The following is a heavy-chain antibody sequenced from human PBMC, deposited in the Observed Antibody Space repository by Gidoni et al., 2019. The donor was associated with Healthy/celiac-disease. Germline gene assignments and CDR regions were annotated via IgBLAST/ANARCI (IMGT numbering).Heavy chain of an antibody. J-gene: IGHJ4*02. CDR1: GFTFSRYA. V-gene: IGHV3-30-3*01. CDR2: ISYDGSNK. CDR3: AKSLYSNYYFDY. Sequence: QVPLVESGGGVVQPGRSLRLFCAASGFTFSRYAMHWVRQAPGKGLEWVAVISYDGSNKYYADSVKGRFTISRDNSKNTLYLQMNSLRAEDTAVYYCAKSLYSNYYFDYWGQGTLVTVSS. D-gene: IGHD4-4*01.